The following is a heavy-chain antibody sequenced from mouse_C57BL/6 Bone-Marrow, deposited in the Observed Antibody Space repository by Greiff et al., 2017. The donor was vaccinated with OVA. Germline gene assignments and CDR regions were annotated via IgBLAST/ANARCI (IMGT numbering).Heavy chain of an antibody. CDR2: IDPEDGET. CDR3: ASPITTVVARYFDV. D-gene: IGHD1-1*01. J-gene: IGHJ1*03. V-gene: IGHV14-2*01. CDR1: GFNIKDYY. Sequence: EVKLVESGAELVKPGASVKLSCTASGFNIKDYYMHWVKQRTEQGLEWIGRIDPEDGETKYAPKFQGKATITADTSSNTAYLQLSSLTSEDTAVYYCASPITTVVARYFDVWGTGTTVTVSS.